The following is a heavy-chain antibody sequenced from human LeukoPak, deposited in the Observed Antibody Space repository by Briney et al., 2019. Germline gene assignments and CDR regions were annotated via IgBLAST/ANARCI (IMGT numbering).Heavy chain of an antibody. CDR3: ARDQTYGDYGGIPDY. CDR2: INPTGGST. V-gene: IGHV1-46*01. Sequence: ASVKVSCKASGYTFTTYYMHWVRQAPGKGLEWMGKINPTGGSTTYAQKFQGRVTLTRDTSTSTVYMELSSLRSEDTAVYYCARDQTYGDYGGIPDYWGQGTLVTVSS. D-gene: IGHD4-17*01. J-gene: IGHJ4*02. CDR1: GYTFTTYY.